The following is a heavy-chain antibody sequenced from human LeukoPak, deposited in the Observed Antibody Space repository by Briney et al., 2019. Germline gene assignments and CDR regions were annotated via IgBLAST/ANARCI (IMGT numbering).Heavy chain of an antibody. D-gene: IGHD4-23*01. CDR2: IWYDGSNK. CDR1: GFTFSSYG. J-gene: IGHJ4*02. Sequence: GSLRLSFAASGFTFSSYGMHWVRQAPGKGLEWVAVIWYDGSNKYYADSVKGRFTISRDNSKNTLYLQMNSLRAEDTAVYYCARDKGDGGLDYWGQGTPVTVSS. V-gene: IGHV3-33*01. CDR3: ARDKGDGGLDY.